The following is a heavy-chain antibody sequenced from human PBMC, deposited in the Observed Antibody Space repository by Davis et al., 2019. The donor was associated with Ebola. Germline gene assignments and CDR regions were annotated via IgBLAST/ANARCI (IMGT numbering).Heavy chain of an antibody. CDR2: INTETGNP. V-gene: IGHV7-4-1*02. D-gene: IGHD6-13*01. CDR1: GYKLTSYA. J-gene: IGHJ4*02. CDR3: ARGGAAGL. Sequence: AASVKVSCKASGYKLTSYAMNWVRQAPGQGLEWMGWINTETGNPTYAQAFTGRFVFSLDTSVSTAYLQISSLKAEDTAVYYCARGGAAGLWGQGTLVTVSS.